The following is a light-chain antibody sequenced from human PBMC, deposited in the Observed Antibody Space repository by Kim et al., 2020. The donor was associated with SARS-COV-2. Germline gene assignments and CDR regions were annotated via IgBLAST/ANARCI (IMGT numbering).Light chain of an antibody. V-gene: IGLV3-21*04. Sequence: APGETATIPCGRKNIGSKSVHWYQQKPGQAPVLVIYYNNDRPSGIPERISGSSSGDSATLTISRVEAGDEADYYCQVWDTNSDHWVFGGGTQLTVL. J-gene: IGLJ2*01. CDR1: NIGSKS. CDR3: QVWDTNSDHWV. CDR2: YNN.